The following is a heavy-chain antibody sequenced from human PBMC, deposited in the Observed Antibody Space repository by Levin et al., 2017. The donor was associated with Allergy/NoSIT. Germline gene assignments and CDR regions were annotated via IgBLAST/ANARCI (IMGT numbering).Heavy chain of an antibody. Sequence: SQTLSLTCTVSGGSISSGSYYWSWIRQPAGKGLEWIGRIYTSGSTNYNPSLKSRVTISVDTSKNQFSLKLSSVTAADTAVYYCARGRSGIDYYYYYYMDVWGKGTTVTVSS. CDR1: GGSISSGSYY. CDR3: ARGRSGIDYYYYYYMDV. V-gene: IGHV4-61*02. D-gene: IGHD2/OR15-2a*01. CDR2: IYTSGST. J-gene: IGHJ6*03.